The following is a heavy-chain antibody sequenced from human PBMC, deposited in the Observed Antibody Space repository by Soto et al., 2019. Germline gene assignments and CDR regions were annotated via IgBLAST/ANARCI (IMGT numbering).Heavy chain of an antibody. D-gene: IGHD3-22*01. CDR3: TTAPLYYYDSSGFYYFDY. CDR1: GFTFSNAW. J-gene: IGHJ4*02. Sequence: EVQLVESGGGLVKPGGSLRLSCAASGFTFSNAWMNWVRQAPGKGLEWVGRIKSKTDGGTTDYAAPVKGRFTISRDDSKNTLYLQMNSLKTEDTAVYYCTTAPLYYYDSSGFYYFDYWGQGTLVTVSS. V-gene: IGHV3-15*07. CDR2: IKSKTDGGTT.